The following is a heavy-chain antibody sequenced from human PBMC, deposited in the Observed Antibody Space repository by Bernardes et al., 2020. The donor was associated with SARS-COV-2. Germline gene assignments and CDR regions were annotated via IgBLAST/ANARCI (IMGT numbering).Heavy chain of an antibody. Sequence: GGSLRLSCAASGFTFSSYAMNWVRQAPGKGLKWVSDLSGSGGSTSYADSVRGRFTISRDNSKNTLYLQMNSQRAEDTAVYYCAKREYYDFWSGPIDYWGQGTLVTVSS. D-gene: IGHD3-3*01. CDR2: LSGSGGST. V-gene: IGHV3-23*01. CDR1: GFTFSSYA. J-gene: IGHJ4*02. CDR3: AKREYYDFWSGPIDY.